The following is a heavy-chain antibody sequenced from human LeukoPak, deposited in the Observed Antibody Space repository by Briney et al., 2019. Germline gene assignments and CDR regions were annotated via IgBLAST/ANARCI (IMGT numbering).Heavy chain of an antibody. D-gene: IGHD5-12*01. Sequence: SETLSLTCTVPGGPIGSYHWNWIRQPPGKGLEWIGIVFNNGGTKHNPSLKSRVAISVDTSKNQFALKLTSVTAADTAVYYCVASYGGYVLDYWGQGALVIVSS. CDR1: GGPIGSYH. CDR3: VASYGGYVLDY. V-gene: IGHV4-59*01. J-gene: IGHJ4*02. CDR2: VFNNGGT.